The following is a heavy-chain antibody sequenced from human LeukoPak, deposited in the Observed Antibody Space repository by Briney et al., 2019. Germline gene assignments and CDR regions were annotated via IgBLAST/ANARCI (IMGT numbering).Heavy chain of an antibody. CDR1: GFPFDDKA. J-gene: IGHJ4*02. D-gene: IGHD1-26*01. CDR3: VKDIGSGSYRYGGYFDY. CDR2: ISRNSDST. V-gene: IGHV3-9*03. Sequence: GRSLRLSCAASGFPFDDKAMHWVRHAPGKGLEWVAGISRNSDSTVYADSVKGRFTISRDNAKNSLYLQMNSLRAEDMALYYCVKDIGSGSYRYGGYFDYWGQGTLVTVSS.